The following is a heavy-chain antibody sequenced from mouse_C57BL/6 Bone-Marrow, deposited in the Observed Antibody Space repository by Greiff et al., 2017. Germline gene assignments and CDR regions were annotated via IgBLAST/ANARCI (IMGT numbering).Heavy chain of an antibody. CDR2: IHPNSGST. D-gene: IGHD2-3*01. CDR1: GYTFTSYW. J-gene: IGHJ4*01. CDR3: ARWGDGYDAMDY. Sequence: QVQLQQPGAELVKPGASVKLSCKASGYTFTSYWMHWVKQRPGQGLEWIGMIHPNSGSTNYNEKFKSKATLTVDKSSSTAYMQLSSLTSEDSAVYYCARWGDGYDAMDYWGQGTSVTVSS. V-gene: IGHV1-64*01.